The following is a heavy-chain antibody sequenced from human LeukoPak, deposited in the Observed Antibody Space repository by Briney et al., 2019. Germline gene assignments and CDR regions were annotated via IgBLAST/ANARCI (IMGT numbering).Heavy chain of an antibody. CDR3: ASAERITIFGVVINYYYYGMDV. J-gene: IGHJ6*02. Sequence: ASVKVSCKASGYTLTSYAMNWVRQAPGQGLEWMGWINTNTGNPTYAQGFTGRFVFSLDTSVSTAYLQISSLKAEDTAVYYCASAERITIFGVVINYYYYGMDVWGQGTTVTVSS. V-gene: IGHV7-4-1*02. D-gene: IGHD3-3*01. CDR2: INTNTGNP. CDR1: GYTLTSYA.